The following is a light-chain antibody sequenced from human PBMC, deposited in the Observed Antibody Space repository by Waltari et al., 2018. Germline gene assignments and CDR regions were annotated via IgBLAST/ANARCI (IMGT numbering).Light chain of an antibody. J-gene: IGLJ3*02. V-gene: IGLV1-47*01. CDR2: RND. CDR3: STWDDDLSGVL. Sequence: QSVLTQPPSASGTPGQWVTISCSGSDSNIGSNSVYWYQQLPGTATRRLISRNDQRPSGVPARFSGSKLGTSASLASRWLRSEDEADYYCSTWDDDLSGVLFGGGTKVTVL. CDR1: DSNIGSNS.